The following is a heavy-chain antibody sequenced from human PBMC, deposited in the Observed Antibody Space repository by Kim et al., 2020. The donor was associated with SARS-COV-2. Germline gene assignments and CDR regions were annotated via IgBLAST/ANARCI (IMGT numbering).Heavy chain of an antibody. CDR1: GDSVSSNSAA. CDR3: ARDRRILWFGESGGPRAFDI. D-gene: IGHD3-10*01. CDR2: TYYRSKWYN. Sequence: SQTLSLTCAISGDSVSSNSAAWNWIRQSPSRGLEWLGRTYYRSKWYNDYAVSVKSRITINPDTSKNQFSLQLNSVTPEDTAVYYCARDRRILWFGESGGPRAFDIWGQGTMVTVSS. J-gene: IGHJ3*02. V-gene: IGHV6-1*01.